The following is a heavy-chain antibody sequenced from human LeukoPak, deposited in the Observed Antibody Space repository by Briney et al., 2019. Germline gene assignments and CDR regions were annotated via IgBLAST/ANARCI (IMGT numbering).Heavy chain of an antibody. D-gene: IGHD3-10*01. V-gene: IGHV3-23*01. CDR1: GFTFSSYG. Sequence: GGSLRLSCAASGFTFSSYGMHWVRQAPGKGPEWVSGISGSGGSTYYADSVKGRFTISRDNSKNTLYLQMISLRAEDTAVYYCAKSSQNYFNRWSDYWGQGTLVTVSS. CDR3: AKSSQNYFNRWSDY. CDR2: ISGSGGST. J-gene: IGHJ4*02.